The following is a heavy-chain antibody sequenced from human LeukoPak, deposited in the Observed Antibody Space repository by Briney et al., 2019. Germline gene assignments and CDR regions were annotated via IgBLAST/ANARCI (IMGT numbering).Heavy chain of an antibody. CDR3: AREGSSSPWDY. D-gene: IGHD6-13*01. J-gene: IGHJ4*02. CDR2: INHSGST. V-gene: IGHV4-34*01. CDR1: GGSFSGYY. Sequence: PSETLSLTCAVYGGSFSGYYWSWIRQPPGKGLEWIGEINHSGSTNYNPSLKSRVTISVDTSKNQFSLKLSSVTAADTAVYYCAREGSSSPWDYWGQGTLVTVPS.